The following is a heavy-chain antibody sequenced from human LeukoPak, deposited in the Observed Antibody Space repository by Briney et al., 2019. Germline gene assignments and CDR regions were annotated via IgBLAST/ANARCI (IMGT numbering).Heavy chain of an antibody. D-gene: IGHD6-19*01. CDR3: ARDRAVAGLFDP. J-gene: IGHJ5*02. V-gene: IGHV3-7*01. Sequence: GGSLRLSCLTSGFTLSTNAMSWVRQAPGKGLEWVANLKEDGSEKYYVDSVKGRFTISRDNAKNSLYLQMNSLRVEDTAVYYCARDRAVAGLFDPWGQGTLVTVSS. CDR1: GFTLSTNA. CDR2: LKEDGSEK.